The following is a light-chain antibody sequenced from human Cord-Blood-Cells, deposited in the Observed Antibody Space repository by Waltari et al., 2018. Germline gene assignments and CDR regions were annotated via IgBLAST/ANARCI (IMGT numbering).Light chain of an antibody. CDR2: QDS. V-gene: IGLV3-1*01. CDR3: QACDSSTDPAGDVV. J-gene: IGLJ2*01. CDR1: KLGDKY. Sequence: SYELTQPPSVSVSPGKTASIPCSGDKLGDKYACWYQPKPGQSPVLVIDQDSKRRSGSPDRFTGTNSGNTATLAISGTQAMDEADYYCQACDSSTDPAGDVVFGGGTKLTVL.